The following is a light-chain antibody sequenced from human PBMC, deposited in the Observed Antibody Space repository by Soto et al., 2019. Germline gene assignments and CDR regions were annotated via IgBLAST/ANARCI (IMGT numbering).Light chain of an antibody. V-gene: IGKV3-20*01. CDR2: GAS. Sequence: EIVLTQSPGTLSLSPGERATLSCRASQSLTSDYLAWYPQKSGQAPRLLIYGASSRAAGIPDRFSDSGSGTDFPLTISRLQPEEFAVYYCQQYQTSPPSYPFGQGTKLEI. J-gene: IGKJ2*01. CDR3: QQYQTSPPSYP. CDR1: QSLTSDY.